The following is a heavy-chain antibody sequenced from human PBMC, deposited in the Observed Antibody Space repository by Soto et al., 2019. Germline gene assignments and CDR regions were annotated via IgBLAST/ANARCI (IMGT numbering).Heavy chain of an antibody. CDR3: ARVRLEYSNKPYFFDS. V-gene: IGHV3-21*01. J-gene: IGHJ4*02. CDR1: GFSFASYS. D-gene: IGHD4-4*01. Sequence: GASLTLSCAASGFSFASYSMNWLRQAPGEGLEWVSSISRNPNRTSCYIHYAESVKGRFTISRDNAKDSLYLQMKNLRAEDTGVYYCARVRLEYSNKPYFFDSWGRGTQVTVPS. CDR2: ISRNPNRTSCYI.